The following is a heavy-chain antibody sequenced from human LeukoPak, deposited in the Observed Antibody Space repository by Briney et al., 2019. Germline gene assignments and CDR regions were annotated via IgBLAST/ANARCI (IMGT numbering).Heavy chain of an antibody. Sequence: ASVKVSCKASGYTFTSYGISWVRQAPGQGLEWMGWIRAYNGNTNYAQKLQGRVTMTTDTSTSTAYMELRSLRSDDTAVYYCARGYDYVWGSYPNDAFDIWGQGTMVTVSS. D-gene: IGHD3-16*01. J-gene: IGHJ3*02. CDR3: ARGYDYVWGSYPNDAFDI. CDR2: IRAYNGNT. CDR1: GYTFTSYG. V-gene: IGHV1-18*01.